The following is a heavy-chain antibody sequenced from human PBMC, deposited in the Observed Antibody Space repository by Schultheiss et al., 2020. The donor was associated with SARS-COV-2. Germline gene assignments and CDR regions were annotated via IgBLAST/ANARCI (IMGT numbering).Heavy chain of an antibody. CDR2: MNPNSGNT. V-gene: IGHV1-8*01. J-gene: IGHJ4*02. CDR1: GYTFTSYD. CDR3: ARDGPSIAAAGPSWDY. D-gene: IGHD6-13*01. Sequence: ASVKVSCKASGYTFTSYDINWVRQATGQGLEWMGWMNPNSGNTGYAQKFQGRVTMTTDTSTSTAYMELRSLRSDDTAVYYCARDGPSIAAAGPSWDYWGQGTLVTVSS.